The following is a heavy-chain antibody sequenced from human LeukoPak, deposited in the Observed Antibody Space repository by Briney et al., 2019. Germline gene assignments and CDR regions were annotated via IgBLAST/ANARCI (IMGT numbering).Heavy chain of an antibody. CDR3: ARDLTAAAVSGSYYFDY. Sequence: PGGSLRLSCAASGFTFSSYEMNWVRQAPGKGLEWVSYISSSGSTIYYADSVKGRFTISRDNAKNSLCLQMNSLRAEDTAVYYCARDLTAAAVSGSYYFDYWGQGTLVTVSS. CDR1: GFTFSSYE. D-gene: IGHD6-13*01. J-gene: IGHJ4*02. CDR2: ISSSGSTI. V-gene: IGHV3-48*03.